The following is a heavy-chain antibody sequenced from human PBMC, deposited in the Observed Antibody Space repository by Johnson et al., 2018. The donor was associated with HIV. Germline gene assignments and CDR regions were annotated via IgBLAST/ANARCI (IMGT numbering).Heavy chain of an antibody. D-gene: IGHD6-19*01. CDR3: ASGGWLEGAFDI. V-gene: IGHV3-30-3*01. Sequence: QVQLVESGGGVVQPGRSLRLSCAASGFSFSSYAMHWVRQAPGKGLEWVTVISYDGSNKYYADSVKGRFTISRDNSKNTLYLQMNSLRAEDTAVYYCASGGWLEGAFDIWGQGTVVTVSS. J-gene: IGHJ3*02. CDR2: ISYDGSNK. CDR1: GFSFSSYA.